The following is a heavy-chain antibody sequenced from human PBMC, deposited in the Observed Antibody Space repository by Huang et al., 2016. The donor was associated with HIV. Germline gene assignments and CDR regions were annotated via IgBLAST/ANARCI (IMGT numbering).Heavy chain of an antibody. D-gene: IGHD1-26*01. Sequence: EVQLVESGGGLVQPGGSLKLYCAASGFTFGGSAMHWVRQAAVKGLEWVGRIRTKAHSYATAYATSVKGRFISSRDDSVNTAYLQMNSLKTEDTAVYYCTRHSIGWDRDPFDFRGQGTVVTVSS. V-gene: IGHV3-73*02. CDR3: TRHSIGWDRDPFDF. CDR2: IRTKAHSYAT. J-gene: IGHJ3*01. CDR1: GFTFGGSA.